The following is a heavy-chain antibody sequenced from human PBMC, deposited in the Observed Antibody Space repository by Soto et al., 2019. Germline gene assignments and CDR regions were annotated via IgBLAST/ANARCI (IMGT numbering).Heavy chain of an antibody. D-gene: IGHD3-22*01. J-gene: IGHJ4*02. CDR3: ATDRGRYYYDSSGPIYPSE. CDR1: GYTFTSYG. Sequence: ASVKVSCKASGYTFTSYGISWVRQAPGKGLEWMGGFDPEDGDTIYAQKFQGRVTMTEDTSTDTAYMELSSLRSEDTAVYYCATDRGRYYYDSSGPIYPSEWGQGTLVTVSS. V-gene: IGHV1-24*01. CDR2: FDPEDGDT.